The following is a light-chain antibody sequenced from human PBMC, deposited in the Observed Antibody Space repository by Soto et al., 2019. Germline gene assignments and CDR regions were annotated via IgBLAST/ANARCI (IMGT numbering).Light chain of an antibody. Sequence: EIVMTQSPATLSVSPGERATLSCRASQSVGSNLAWYQQKPGQAPRLLIFGASTRATGIPARFSGGGSGTEFTLTISSLESEDSAVYYCQQYSSWPPWTFGQGTKVDI. J-gene: IGKJ1*01. CDR1: QSVGSN. CDR2: GAS. CDR3: QQYSSWPPWT. V-gene: IGKV3-15*01.